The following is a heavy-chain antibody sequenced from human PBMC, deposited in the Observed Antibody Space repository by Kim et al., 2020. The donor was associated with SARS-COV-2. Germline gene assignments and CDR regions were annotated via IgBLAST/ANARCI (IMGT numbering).Heavy chain of an antibody. D-gene: IGHD3-22*01. CDR2: ISFDAHT. CDR1: GFTFSNYA. CDR3: AREWADYDSSGFDY. Sequence: GGSLRLSCAASGFTFSNYAMHWVRQAPGKGLEWVAIISFDAHTLYADFVKGRFTISRDNSKDTLFLQMTSLRVEDTAIYYCAREWADYDSSGFDYWGQGTLVSVSS. J-gene: IGHJ4*02. V-gene: IGHV3-30*04.